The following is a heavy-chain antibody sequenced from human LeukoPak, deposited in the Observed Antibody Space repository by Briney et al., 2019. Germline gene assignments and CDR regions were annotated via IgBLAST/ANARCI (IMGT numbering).Heavy chain of an antibody. V-gene: IGHV1-69*13. D-gene: IGHD3-22*01. CDR2: IIPIFGTA. CDR3: AKSNGYGLIDI. CDR1: GYTFTDYY. Sequence: SVKVSCKASGYTFTDYYMHWVRQAPGQGLEWMGGIIPIFGTANYAQKFQGRVTITADESTSTAYMELSSLRSEDTAVYYCAKSNGYGLIDIWGQGTMVTVSS. J-gene: IGHJ3*02.